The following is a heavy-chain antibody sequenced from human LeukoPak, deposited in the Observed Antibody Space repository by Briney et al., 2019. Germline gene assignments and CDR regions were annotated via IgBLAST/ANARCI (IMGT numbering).Heavy chain of an antibody. CDR3: ARDTGGPDY. Sequence: GGSLRLSCAASGFPFSRYTMNWVRQAPGKGLEWVSYISSSSNSIYYADSVKGRFAISRDNAENSLYLQMNSLRDEDTAVYYCARDTGGPDYWGQGTLVTVSS. CDR1: GFPFSRYT. V-gene: IGHV3-48*02. J-gene: IGHJ4*02. D-gene: IGHD3-16*01. CDR2: ISSSSNSI.